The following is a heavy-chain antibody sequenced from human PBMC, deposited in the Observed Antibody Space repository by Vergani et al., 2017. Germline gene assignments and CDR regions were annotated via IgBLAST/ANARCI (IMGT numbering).Heavy chain of an antibody. Sequence: EVQLLESGGGSAQPGESLRLSCVASGFTFTAHGLNWVRQAPGKGLEWVANIKQDGSEDDYVDTVKGRFTITRDNAKKFIYLQMNSLRADDTAVYYCVRGGLATIYNWFDPWGQGTRVTVTS. V-gene: IGHV3-7*01. CDR2: IKQDGSED. CDR1: GFTFTAHG. CDR3: VRGGLATIYNWFDP. D-gene: IGHD5-24*01. J-gene: IGHJ5*01.